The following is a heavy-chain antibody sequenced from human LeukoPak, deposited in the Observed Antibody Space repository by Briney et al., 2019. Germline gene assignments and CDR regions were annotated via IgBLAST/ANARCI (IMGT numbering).Heavy chain of an antibody. CDR2: IWYDGSNK. V-gene: IGHV3-33*01. J-gene: IGHJ4*02. Sequence: GGSLRLSCAASGFTFSSYGMHWVRQAPGKGLEWVAVIWYDGSNKYYVDSVKGRFTISRDNSKNTLYLQMNSLRAEDTAVYYCAGGLTVIVVVPGYWGQGTLVTVSS. CDR1: GFTFSSYG. D-gene: IGHD3-22*01. CDR3: AGGLTVIVVVPGY.